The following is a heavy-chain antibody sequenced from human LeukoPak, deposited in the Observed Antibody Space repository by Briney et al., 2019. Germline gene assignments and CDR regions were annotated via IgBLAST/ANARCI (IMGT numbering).Heavy chain of an antibody. CDR3: AKDPGHCSGGSCYSILDY. J-gene: IGHJ4*02. V-gene: IGHV3-30*18. CDR2: ISSDGSHK. CDR1: GFTFSSYG. D-gene: IGHD2-15*01. Sequence: PGGSLRLSCAASGFTFSSYGMHWVRQAPGKGLEWLAAISSDGSHKFYGDSVTGRFTISRDNSKNTLYLQMNSLRPEDTAVYYCAKDPGHCSGGSCYSILDYWGQGTLVTVSS.